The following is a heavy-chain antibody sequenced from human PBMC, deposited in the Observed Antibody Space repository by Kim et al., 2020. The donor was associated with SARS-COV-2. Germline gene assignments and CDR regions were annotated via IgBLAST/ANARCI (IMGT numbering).Heavy chain of an antibody. V-gene: IGHV3-30*18. Sequence: GGSLRLSCAASGFTFSSYGMHWVRQAPGKGLEWVAVISYDGSNKYYADSVKGRFTISRDNSKNTLYLQMNSLRAEDTAVYYCAKDFMVRGVPDYGMDVWGQGTTVTVSS. CDR3: AKDFMVRGVPDYGMDV. CDR1: GFTFSSYG. D-gene: IGHD3-10*01. CDR2: ISYDGSNK. J-gene: IGHJ6*02.